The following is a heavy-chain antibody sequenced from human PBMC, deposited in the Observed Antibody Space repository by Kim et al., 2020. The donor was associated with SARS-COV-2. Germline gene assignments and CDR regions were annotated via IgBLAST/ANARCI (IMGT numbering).Heavy chain of an antibody. CDR3: ANRPGGGWSPFDY. CDR2: ISGSGGST. CDR1: GFTFSSYA. J-gene: IGHJ4*02. V-gene: IGHV3-23*01. D-gene: IGHD6-19*01. Sequence: GGSLRLSCAASGFTFSSYAMSWVRQAPGKGLEWVSAISGSGGSTYYADSVKGRFTISRDNSKNTLYLQMNSLRAEDTAVYYCANRPGGGWSPFDYWGQGTLVTVSS.